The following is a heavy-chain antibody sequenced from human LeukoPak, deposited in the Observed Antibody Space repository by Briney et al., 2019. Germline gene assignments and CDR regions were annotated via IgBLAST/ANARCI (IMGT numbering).Heavy chain of an antibody. Sequence: ASVKVSCKAYGYTLTGYHMHWVRQSPGQGLEWMGCINLNSGPTNYAQKFKGRVTMTRDTSISTAYMELSRLRSDDTAVYYCAKDPEYCSGGSCYWYRREYYFDYWGQGTLVTVSS. D-gene: IGHD2-15*01. CDR1: GYTLTGYH. J-gene: IGHJ4*02. CDR2: INLNSGPT. V-gene: IGHV1-2*02. CDR3: AKDPEYCSGGSCYWYRREYYFDY.